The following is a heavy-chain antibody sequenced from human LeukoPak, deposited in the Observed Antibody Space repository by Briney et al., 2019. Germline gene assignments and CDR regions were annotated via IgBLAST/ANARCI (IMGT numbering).Heavy chain of an antibody. V-gene: IGHV3-23*01. CDR2: ISGSGGST. CDR1: GFTFSSYA. Sequence: AGGSQRLSCAASGFTFSSYAMSWVRQAPGKGLEWVSAISGSGGSTYYADSVKGRFTISRDNSKNTLYLQMNSLRAEDTAVYYCAKDLSYSSGYPRGYWGQGTLVTVSS. CDR3: AKDLSYSSGYPRGY. D-gene: IGHD3-22*01. J-gene: IGHJ4*02.